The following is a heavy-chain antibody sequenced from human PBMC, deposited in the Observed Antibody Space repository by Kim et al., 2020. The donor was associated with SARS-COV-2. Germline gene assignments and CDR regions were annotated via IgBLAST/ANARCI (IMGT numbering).Heavy chain of an antibody. CDR3: THDSPGLYGLEV. Sequence: SGPTLVNPTQTLTLTCTFSGFSLSASGVGVAWIRQPPGKALEWLALIYGDDEKRYSPSLKSRLTISKDTSKNQVVLTMANMDPVDTATYYCTHDSPGLYGLEVWGQGTAVTVTS. V-gene: IGHV2-5*02. J-gene: IGHJ6*01. D-gene: IGHD6-19*01. CDR1: GFSLSASGVG. CDR2: IYGDDEK.